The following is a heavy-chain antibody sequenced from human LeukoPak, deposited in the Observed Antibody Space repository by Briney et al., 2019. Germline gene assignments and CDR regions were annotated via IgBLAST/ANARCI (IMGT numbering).Heavy chain of an antibody. CDR1: GYTFTGYY. D-gene: IGHD6-19*01. J-gene: IGHJ4*02. CDR3: ARDVTSGWNRRIDY. V-gene: IGHV1-2*02. CDR2: INPNSGGT. Sequence: GASVKVSCKASGYTFTGYYMHWVRQAPGQGLEWMGWINPNSGGTNYAQKFQGRVTMTRDTSISTAYMELSRLGSDDTAVYYCARDVTSGWNRRIDYWGQGTLVTVSS.